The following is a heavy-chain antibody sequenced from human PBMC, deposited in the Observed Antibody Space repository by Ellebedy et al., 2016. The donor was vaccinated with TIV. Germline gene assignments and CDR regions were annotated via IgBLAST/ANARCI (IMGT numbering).Heavy chain of an antibody. CDR3: AKGLRSPSQY. J-gene: IGHJ4*02. Sequence: GESLKISXAASGFTFSSYAMSWVRQAPGKGLEWVSAISGSGGSTYYADSVKGRFTISRDNSKNTLYLQMNSLRAEDTAVYYCAKGLRSPSQYWGQGTLVTVSS. V-gene: IGHV3-23*01. CDR2: ISGSGGST. CDR1: GFTFSSYA. D-gene: IGHD5-12*01.